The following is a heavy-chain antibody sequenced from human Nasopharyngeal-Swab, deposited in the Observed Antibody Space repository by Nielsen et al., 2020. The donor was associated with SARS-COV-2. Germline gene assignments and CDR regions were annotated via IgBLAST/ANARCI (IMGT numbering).Heavy chain of an antibody. Sequence: GESLKISCAASGFAVIDYSMDWVRQAPGKGLEWVSCITSSSSTRYYADSVKGRFTVSRDNAKNSLYLQMSSLRDDDTAVYYCVREFEATGATYLDYWGLGTLVTVSS. CDR1: GFAVIDYS. V-gene: IGHV3-48*02. CDR3: VREFEATGATYLDY. D-gene: IGHD1-26*01. J-gene: IGHJ4*02. CDR2: ITSSSSTR.